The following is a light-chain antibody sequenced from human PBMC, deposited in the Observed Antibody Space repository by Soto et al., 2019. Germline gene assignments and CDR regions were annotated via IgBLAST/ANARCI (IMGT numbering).Light chain of an antibody. J-gene: IGLJ2*01. V-gene: IGLV2-14*03. CDR1: SSDIGAYNF. CDR2: DVN. Sequence: QSALTQPASVSGSPGQSITISCTGTSSDIGAYNFVSLYQQHPGKAPKLMLYDVNIRPSGVSNRFSGSKSGTTASLTISGLKAEDEADYYCTSWTTSTTMIFGGGTKVTVL. CDR3: TSWTTSTTMI.